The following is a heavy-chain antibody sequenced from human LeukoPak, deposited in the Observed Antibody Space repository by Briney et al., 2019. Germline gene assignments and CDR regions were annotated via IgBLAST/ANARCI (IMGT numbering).Heavy chain of an antibody. V-gene: IGHV3-72*01. CDR2: IRNKVRGYTT. CDR3: ARGAVAGTNWYFDY. J-gene: IGHJ4*02. D-gene: IGHD6-19*01. CDR1: GFIFSDHY. Sequence: GSLGLSCAASGFIFSDHYMDWVRQAPGRGLEWVARIRNKVRGYTTEYAASVQGRFTISRDDSSNSLYLQMSSLKTEDTAVYFCARGAVAGTNWYFDYWGQGTLVAVSS.